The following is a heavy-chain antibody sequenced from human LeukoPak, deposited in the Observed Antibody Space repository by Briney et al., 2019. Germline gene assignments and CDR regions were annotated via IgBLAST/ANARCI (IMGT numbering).Heavy chain of an antibody. CDR3: ARVISSEAADWFDP. Sequence: APVKVSCKASGYTFTSYGISWVRQAPGQGLEWMGWISAYNGNTNYAQKLQGRVTMTTDTSTSTAYMELRSLRSDDTAVYYCARVISSEAADWFDPWGQGTLVTVSS. J-gene: IGHJ5*02. D-gene: IGHD3-22*01. CDR2: ISAYNGNT. CDR1: GYTFTSYG. V-gene: IGHV1-18*01.